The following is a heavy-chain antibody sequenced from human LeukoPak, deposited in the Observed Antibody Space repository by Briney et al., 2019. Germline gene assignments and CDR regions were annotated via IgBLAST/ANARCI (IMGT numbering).Heavy chain of an antibody. CDR1: GFIFRSFT. CDR3: AKMVAVAGFES. J-gene: IGHJ4*02. Sequence: PGGSLRLSCVASGFIFRSFTMSWVRQTPGEVLEWVSAISGDSSSTYYADSVKGRFTISRDYSKNTVYLQMNSLRDEDTAVYYCAKMVAVAGFESWGQGTLVTVSS. V-gene: IGHV3-23*01. CDR2: ISGDSSST. D-gene: IGHD6-19*01.